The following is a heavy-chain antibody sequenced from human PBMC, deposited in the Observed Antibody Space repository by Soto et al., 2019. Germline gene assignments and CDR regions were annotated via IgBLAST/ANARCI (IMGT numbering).Heavy chain of an antibody. V-gene: IGHV1-8*02. CDR2: VSVNDERT. J-gene: IGHJ6*02. CDR1: GYTCFAYG. Sequence: ASVKVSCKTSGYTCFAYGLAWLLQAPGQGPEWMGWVSVNDERTNYAHNFQGRVTMTRNTSISTAYMELSSLRSEDTAVYYCARGFGEFPYYYYYYGMDVWGQGTTVTVSS. D-gene: IGHD3-10*01. CDR3: ARGFGEFPYYYYYYGMDV.